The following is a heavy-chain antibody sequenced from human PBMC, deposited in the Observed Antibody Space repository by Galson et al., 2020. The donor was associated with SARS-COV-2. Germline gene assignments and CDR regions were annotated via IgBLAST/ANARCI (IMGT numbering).Heavy chain of an antibody. Sequence: GGSLRLSCAASGFTFSSYWMSWVRQAPGKGLEWVANIKQDGSEKYYVDSVKGRFTISRDNAKNSLYLQMNSLRAEDTAVYYCARYYGDYKYDNWFDPWGQGTLVTVSS. CDR1: GFTFSSYW. D-gene: IGHD4-17*01. CDR3: ARYYGDYKYDNWFDP. V-gene: IGHV3-7*01. J-gene: IGHJ5*02. CDR2: IKQDGSEK.